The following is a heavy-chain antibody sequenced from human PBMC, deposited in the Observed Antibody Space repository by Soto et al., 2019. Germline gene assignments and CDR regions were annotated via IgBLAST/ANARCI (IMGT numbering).Heavy chain of an antibody. D-gene: IGHD2-15*01. CDR2: IWFDGVKE. J-gene: IGHJ4*02. CDR3: ARAGCSGGTCYLYYFDY. Sequence: GWSLRLSCAVSGFSFSTYAMHWVRQAPGKGLEWLAIIWFDGVKEYYAESVRGRFTISRDNSRNTLYLQMDSLRVEDSAVYSCARAGCSGGTCYLYYFDYWGQGALVTVSS. V-gene: IGHV3-33*01. CDR1: GFSFSTYA.